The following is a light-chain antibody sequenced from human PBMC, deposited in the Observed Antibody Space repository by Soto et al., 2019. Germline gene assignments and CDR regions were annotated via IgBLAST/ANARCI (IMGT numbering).Light chain of an antibody. Sequence: QAVVTQEPSMTVSPGGTVTLTCGSSTGAVTSGQFPYWFQQKSGQAPRTLISDTNNTHSWTPARFSGSLLGGKAALTLSGAQPKDEAEYFCLLSHPGVVLFGGGTKVTVL. CDR1: TGAVTSGQF. V-gene: IGLV7-46*01. CDR2: DTN. CDR3: LLSHPGVVL. J-gene: IGLJ2*01.